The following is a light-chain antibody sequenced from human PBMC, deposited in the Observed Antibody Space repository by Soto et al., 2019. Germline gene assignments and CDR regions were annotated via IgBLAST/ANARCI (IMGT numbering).Light chain of an antibody. J-gene: IGKJ2*01. V-gene: IGKV1-5*03. CDR3: QQYNSYPMYT. CDR2: KAY. Sequence: DIQMTQSPSTLSASVGDRVTITCRASQSISSWLAWYQQKPGKAPKLLIYKAYSLESGVPSRFSGSASGTEFTLTISSLQPDDFATYYCQQYNSYPMYTFGQGTKLEIK. CDR1: QSISSW.